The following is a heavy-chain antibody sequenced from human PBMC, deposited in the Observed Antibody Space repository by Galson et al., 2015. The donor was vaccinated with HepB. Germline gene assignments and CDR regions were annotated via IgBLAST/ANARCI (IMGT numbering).Heavy chain of an antibody. CDR2: ISYDGSNK. CDR1: GCTFSSYA. D-gene: IGHD3-22*01. Sequence: SLRLSCAASGCTFSSYAMHWVRQAPGKGLEWVAVISYDGSNKYYADSVKGRFTISRDNSKNTLYLQMNSLRAEDTAVYYCARSLVHDSSVGPGDYWGQGTLVTVSS. J-gene: IGHJ4*02. CDR3: ARSLVHDSSVGPGDY. V-gene: IGHV3-30*04.